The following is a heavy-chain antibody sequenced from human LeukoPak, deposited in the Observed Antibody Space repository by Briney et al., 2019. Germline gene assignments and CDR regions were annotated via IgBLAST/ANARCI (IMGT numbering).Heavy chain of an antibody. J-gene: IGHJ5*02. CDR2: ISWNSGSI. V-gene: IGHV3-9*01. D-gene: IGHD6-13*01. CDR3: AKAPRPSIAAAKFDP. CDR1: GFTFDDYA. Sequence: GRSLRLSCAASGFTFDDYAMHWVRQAPGKGLEWVSGISWNSGSIGYADSVKGRFTISRDNAKNSLYLQMNSLRAEDTALYYCAKAPRPSIAAAKFDPWGQGTLVTVSS.